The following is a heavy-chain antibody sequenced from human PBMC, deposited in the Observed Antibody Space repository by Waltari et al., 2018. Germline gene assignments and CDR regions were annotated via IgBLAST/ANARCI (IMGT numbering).Heavy chain of an antibody. CDR1: GLTPLPHA. CDR3: AKPFYNWDDPLHS. J-gene: IGHJ1*01. D-gene: IGHD1-20*01. V-gene: IGHV3-23*01. Sequence: EVQLLESGGSLIQPGVSLRLPWHASGLTPLPHAINWVRLAPGKGLEWVSSISVSDATYYADSVKGRFTVSRDYSDNTIHLQMDSLRAEDTAVYFCAKPFYNWDDPLHSWGQGAPVIVSS. CDR2: ISVSDAT.